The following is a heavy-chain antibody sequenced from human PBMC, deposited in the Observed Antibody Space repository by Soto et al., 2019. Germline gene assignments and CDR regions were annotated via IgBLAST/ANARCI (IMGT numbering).Heavy chain of an antibody. D-gene: IGHD4-17*01. CDR3: ALFQDYGDFHGLFAF. V-gene: IGHV3-30*03. J-gene: IGHJ4*02. CDR1: GFTFSSYG. CDR2: ISYDGSNK. Sequence: GGSLRLSCAASGFTFSSYGMHWVRQAPGKGLEWVAVISYDGSNKYYADSVKGRFTISRDNSKNTLYLQMNSLRAEDTAVYYCALFQDYGDFHGLFAFWARGTPDIVS.